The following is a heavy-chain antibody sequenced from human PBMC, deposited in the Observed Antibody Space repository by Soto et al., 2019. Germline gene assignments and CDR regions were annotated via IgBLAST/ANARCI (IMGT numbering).Heavy chain of an antibody. J-gene: IGHJ4*02. CDR3: ARDSPRDSSGYLLGYFDY. D-gene: IGHD3-22*01. Sequence: SETLSLTCTVSGGSISSGGYYWSWIRQHPGKGLEWIGYIYYSGSTYYNPSLKSRVTISVDTSKNQFSLKLSSVTAADTAVYYCARDSPRDSSGYLLGYFDYWGQGTLVTVSS. CDR1: GGSISSGGYY. V-gene: IGHV4-31*03. CDR2: IYYSGST.